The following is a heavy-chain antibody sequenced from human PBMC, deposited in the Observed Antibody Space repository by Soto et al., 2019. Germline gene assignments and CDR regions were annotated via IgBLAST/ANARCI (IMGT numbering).Heavy chain of an antibody. CDR3: ARTGTVDIVVVPAAIR. CDR2: IDPSDSYT. Sequence: PGESLKISCNGSGYSFTSYWISWVRQMPWKGLEWMGRIDPSDSYTNYSPSFRGHVTISADKSISTAYLQWSSLKASDTAMYYCARTGTVDIVVVPAAIRWGQGTLVTVSS. CDR1: GYSFTSYW. D-gene: IGHD2-2*03. V-gene: IGHV5-10-1*01. J-gene: IGHJ4*02.